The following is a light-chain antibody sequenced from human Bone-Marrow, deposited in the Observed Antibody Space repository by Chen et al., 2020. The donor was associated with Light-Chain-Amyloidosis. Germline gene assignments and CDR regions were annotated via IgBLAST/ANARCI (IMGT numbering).Light chain of an antibody. J-gene: IGLJ3*02. CDR2: DVR. Sequence: QSALTQPASVSGYPGQSITISCTGTSSDVGAYNYVSWYQHHPGKAPKLMIFDVRNRPSGVSDRFSGSKSGNTASLTISGLQAEDEADYYCSLYTSTTILFGGGTQLAVL. CDR3: SLYTSTTIL. CDR1: SSDVGAYNY. V-gene: IGLV2-14*03.